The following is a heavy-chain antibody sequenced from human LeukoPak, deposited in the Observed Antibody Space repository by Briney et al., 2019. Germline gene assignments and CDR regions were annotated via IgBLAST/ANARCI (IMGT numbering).Heavy chain of an antibody. CDR2: IYYSGST. V-gene: IGHV4-59*01. CDR3: ASRSSIWSGYQDTLYYFDS. D-gene: IGHD3-3*01. J-gene: IGHJ4*02. CDR1: GGSISSYY. Sequence: SETLSLTCTVSGGSISSYYWIWLRQPPGKGLEWFGYIYYSGSTNYNPPLKSRVTISVATSKKQFSLKLSSVTAADTAVYYCASRSSIWSGYQDTLYYFDSWGQGTLVTVSS.